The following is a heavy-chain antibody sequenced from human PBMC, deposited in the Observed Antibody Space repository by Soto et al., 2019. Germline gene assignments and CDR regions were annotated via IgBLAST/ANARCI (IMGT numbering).Heavy chain of an antibody. CDR2: IYYTGST. V-gene: IGHV4-59*01. Sequence: SETLSLTCTVSGGSISDYYWSWIRQPPGKGLEWIGYIYYTGSTNYNPSLKSRVSISVDTSKRQSSLKLSYVTAADTAVYYCAKASKDTDIRVYYSELQFLDYWRQGIRVTV. CDR1: GGSISDYY. CDR3: AKASKDTDIRVYYSELQFLDY. J-gene: IGHJ4*02. D-gene: IGHD3-22*01.